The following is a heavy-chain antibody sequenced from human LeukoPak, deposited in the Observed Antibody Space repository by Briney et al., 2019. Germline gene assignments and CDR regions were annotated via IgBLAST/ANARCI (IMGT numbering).Heavy chain of an antibody. CDR1: GFTFSGSA. Sequence: GGSLKLSFAASGFTFSGSAMHWVRQSSGKGLEWVGRIRSKANSYATAYAASVKVRFTISRDDSKNTAYLQMNSLKTEDTAVYYCTRGSGSYYYYMDVWGKGTTVTVSS. D-gene: IGHD3-10*01. V-gene: IGHV3-73*01. CDR3: TRGSGSYYYYMDV. CDR2: IRSKANSYAT. J-gene: IGHJ6*03.